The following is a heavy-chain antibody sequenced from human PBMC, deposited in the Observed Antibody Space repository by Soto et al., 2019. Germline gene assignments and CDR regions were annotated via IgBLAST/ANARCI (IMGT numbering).Heavy chain of an antibody. J-gene: IGHJ1*01. CDR1: GFTFSSYA. D-gene: IGHD3-22*01. V-gene: IGHV3-30-3*01. CDR3: ARDAYYDSSGYSLGYFQH. Sequence: QVQLVESGGGVVQPGRSLRLSCAASGFTFSSYAMHWVRQAPGKGLEWVAVISYDGSNKYYADSVKGRLTISRDNSKNTLYLQMNSLRADDTAVYYCARDAYYDSSGYSLGYFQHWGQGTLVTVSS. CDR2: ISYDGSNK.